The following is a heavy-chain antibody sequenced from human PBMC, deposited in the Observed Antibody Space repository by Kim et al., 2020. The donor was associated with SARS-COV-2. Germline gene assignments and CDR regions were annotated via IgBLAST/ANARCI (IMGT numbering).Heavy chain of an antibody. V-gene: IGHV3-23*03. J-gene: IGHJ4*02. D-gene: IGHD3-9*01. CDR1: GFTFSSYA. CDR3: AKTKASGGDWFFDY. CDR2: IYGDGSRA. Sequence: GGSLRLSCAASGFTFSSYAMGWVRQAPGKGLEWVSSIYGDGSRADYADSAKGQFIISRDNSKSTLFLQMNGLRAEDTAQYYCAKTKASGGDWFFDYWGQGTLVTVSS.